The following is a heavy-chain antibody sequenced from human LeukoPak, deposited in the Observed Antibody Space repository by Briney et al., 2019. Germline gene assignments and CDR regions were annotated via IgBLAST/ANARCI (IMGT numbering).Heavy chain of an antibody. J-gene: IGHJ6*02. D-gene: IGHD3-3*01. CDR1: GGSISSYY. CDR3: ARGGEDLRFWECFPGDGMDV. Sequence: PSETLSLTCTVSGGSISSYYWSWIRQPAGKGLEWIGRIYTSGSTNYNPSLKSRVTMSVDTSKNQFSLKLSSVTAADTAVYYCARGGEDLRFWECFPGDGMDVGGQGTTVTVPS. V-gene: IGHV4-4*07. CDR2: IYTSGST.